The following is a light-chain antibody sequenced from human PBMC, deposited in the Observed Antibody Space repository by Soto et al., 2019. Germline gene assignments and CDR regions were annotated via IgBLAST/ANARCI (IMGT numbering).Light chain of an antibody. CDR3: LSYTITSILV. Sequence: QSALTQPASVSGSPGQSITISCTGTNSDVCAYNYVSWFQQHPGKAPKLIIFEVSNRPSGVSHRFSGSKSGNTASLTISGLQTEDEADYYCLSYTITSILVFGGGTKLTVL. V-gene: IGLV2-14*01. CDR2: EVS. J-gene: IGLJ3*02. CDR1: NSDVCAYNY.